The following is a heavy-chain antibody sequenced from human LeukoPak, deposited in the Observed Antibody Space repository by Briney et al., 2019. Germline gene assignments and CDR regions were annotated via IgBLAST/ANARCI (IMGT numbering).Heavy chain of an antibody. V-gene: IGHV3-7*03. J-gene: IGHJ4*02. CDR2: IKQDGSEK. CDR1: GFTFSNAW. D-gene: IGHD1-26*01. CDR3: ARGQGGPFDY. Sequence: GGSLRLSCATSGFTFSNAWMSWVRQAPGKGLEWVANIKQDGSEKYYVDSVKGRFTISRDNAKNSLYLQMNSLRAEDTAVYYCARGQGGPFDYWGQGTLVTVSS.